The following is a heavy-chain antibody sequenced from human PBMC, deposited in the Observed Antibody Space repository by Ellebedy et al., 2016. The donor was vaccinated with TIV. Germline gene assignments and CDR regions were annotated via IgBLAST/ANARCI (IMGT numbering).Heavy chain of an antibody. CDR3: AKGTGFDY. CDR2: ISYDGSNK. CDR1: GFTFYSYG. V-gene: IGHV3-30*18. Sequence: GESLKISXAASGFTFYSYGMHWVRQAPGKGLEWVAVISYDGSNKYYADSVKGRFTISRDNSKNTLYLQMNSLRAEDTAVYYCAKGTGFDYWGQGTLVTVSS. J-gene: IGHJ4*02.